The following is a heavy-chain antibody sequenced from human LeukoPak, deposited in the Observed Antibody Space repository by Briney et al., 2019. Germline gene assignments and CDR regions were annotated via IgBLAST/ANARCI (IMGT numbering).Heavy chain of an antibody. V-gene: IGHV3-64*01. CDR1: GFTFSSYA. D-gene: IGHD6-6*01. J-gene: IGHJ4*02. CDR2: ISSNGGST. Sequence: GGSLRLSCAASGFTFSSYAMHWVRQAPGKGLEYVSAISSNGGSTSYANSVKGRFTISRDNSKNTLYLQMGSLRAEDMAVYYCARTSIAAREADYWGQGTLSPSPQ. CDR3: ARTSIAAREADY.